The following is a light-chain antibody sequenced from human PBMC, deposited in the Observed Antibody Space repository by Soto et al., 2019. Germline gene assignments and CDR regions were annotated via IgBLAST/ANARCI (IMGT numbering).Light chain of an antibody. Sequence: EIVMTQSPATLSVSPGEGATLSCRASQSVSNNLAWYQQKPGQAPRLLIFGASTRATGSPARFSGSGSGAEFYLTISALQSEDFAIYYCQQYSNWPLTFGGGTKVGIK. V-gene: IGKV3-15*01. CDR1: QSVSNN. CDR2: GAS. J-gene: IGKJ4*01. CDR3: QQYSNWPLT.